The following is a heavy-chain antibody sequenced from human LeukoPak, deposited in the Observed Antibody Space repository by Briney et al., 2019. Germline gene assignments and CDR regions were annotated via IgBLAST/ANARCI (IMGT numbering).Heavy chain of an antibody. CDR3: ARGVLVAGSSYPDS. CDR1: GYTFTSYG. CDR2: ISVYNGNT. V-gene: IGHV1-18*01. J-gene: IGHJ4*02. Sequence: ASVKVSCKASGYTFTSYGISWVRQAPGQGLEWMGWISVYNGNTNYAQKLQGRVTMTTDTSTSTAYMELRSLRSDDTAVYYCARGVLVAGSSYPDSWGQGTLVSVSS. D-gene: IGHD3-10*01.